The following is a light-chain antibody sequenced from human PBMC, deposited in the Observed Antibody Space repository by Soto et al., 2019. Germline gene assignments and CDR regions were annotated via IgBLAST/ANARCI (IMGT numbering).Light chain of an antibody. CDR2: KAS. CDR1: QSISSW. CDR3: QQYNSYFPMYT. Sequence: DIQMTQSPSTLSASVGDRVTITCRASQSISSWLAWYQQKPGKAPKLLIYKASSLESGVPSRFSGSGSGTEFTLTISNLQPDDFATYYFQQYNSYFPMYTFGQGTKLEIK. J-gene: IGKJ2*01. V-gene: IGKV1-5*03.